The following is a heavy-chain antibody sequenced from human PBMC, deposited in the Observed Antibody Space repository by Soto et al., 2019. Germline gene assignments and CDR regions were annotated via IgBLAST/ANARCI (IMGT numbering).Heavy chain of an antibody. CDR2: IHHSGNT. CDR1: GGSISSSSYY. V-gene: IGHV4-31*03. Sequence: TLSLTCSVSGGSISSSSYYWSWIRQHPGKGLEWVGYIHHSGNTRYNPSLKSRVTLFVDTSKNQFSLMLSSLTAADTAVYFCARARVPYSSTWYKYDYYGMDVWGQGTTVTVSS. CDR3: ARARVPYSSTWYKYDYYGMDV. J-gene: IGHJ6*02. D-gene: IGHD6-13*01.